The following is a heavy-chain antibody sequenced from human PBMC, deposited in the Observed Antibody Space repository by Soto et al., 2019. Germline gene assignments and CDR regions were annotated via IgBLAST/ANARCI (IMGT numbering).Heavy chain of an antibody. CDR2: ISYDGSNK. CDR3: ARDLPPYRYERTYYYYGMDV. CDR1: GFTFSSYA. V-gene: IGHV3-30-3*01. D-gene: IGHD1-26*01. Sequence: GGSLRLSCAASGFTFSSYAMHWVRQAPGKGLEWVAVISYDGSNKYYADSVKGRFTISRDNSKNTLYLQMNSLRAEDTAVYYCARDLPPYRYERTYYYYGMDVWGQGTTVTVSS. J-gene: IGHJ6*02.